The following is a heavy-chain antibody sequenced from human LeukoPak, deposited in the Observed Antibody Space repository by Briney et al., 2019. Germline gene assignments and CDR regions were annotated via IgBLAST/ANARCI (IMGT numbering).Heavy chain of an antibody. D-gene: IGHD3-22*01. CDR3: ARVGVNYYYDSSGYYLAGDAFDI. CDR2: IYTSGST. Sequence: SETLSLTCTVSGGSISSGSYYWSWIRQPAGKGLEWNGRIYTSGSTNYNPALKSPVTISVDTSKNKFSLKLSSVAAADTAVYYCARVGVNYYYDSSGYYLAGDAFDIWGQGTMVTVSS. V-gene: IGHV4-61*02. J-gene: IGHJ3*02. CDR1: GGSISSGSYY.